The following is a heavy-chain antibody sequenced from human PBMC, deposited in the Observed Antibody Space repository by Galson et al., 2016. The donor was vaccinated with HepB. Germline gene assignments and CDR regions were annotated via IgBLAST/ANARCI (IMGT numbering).Heavy chain of an antibody. Sequence: CAISGDSVSSNSATWNWIRQSPSRGPEWLGRTYYRSKWYNDYALSVESRITINPDTSKNQFSLQLNSVTPEDTAVYYCARVRSGYSGYANPYYYGMDVWGQGTTVTVSS. CDR1: GDSVSSNSAT. D-gene: IGHD5-12*01. V-gene: IGHV6-1*01. CDR2: TYYRSKWYN. CDR3: ARVRSGYSGYANPYYYGMDV. J-gene: IGHJ6*02.